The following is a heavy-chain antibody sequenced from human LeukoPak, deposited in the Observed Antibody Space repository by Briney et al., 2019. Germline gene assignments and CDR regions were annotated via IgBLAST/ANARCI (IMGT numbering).Heavy chain of an antibody. V-gene: IGHV4-59*01. CDR3: ARDRPGGSSLDY. J-gene: IGHJ4*02. Sequence: SGGSISRXXXXXXXXXXGKXXXXXGYIYYTGSTNYNPSLKSRVTISVDTSKNQFSLKLSSVTAADTAVYYCARDRPGGSSLDYWGQGTLVTVSS. CDR2: IYYTGST. D-gene: IGHD6-13*01. CDR1: GGSISRXX.